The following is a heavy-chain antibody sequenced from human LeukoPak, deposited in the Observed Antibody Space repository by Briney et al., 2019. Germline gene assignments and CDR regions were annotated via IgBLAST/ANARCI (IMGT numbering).Heavy chain of an antibody. CDR1: GFMFSTYW. J-gene: IGHJ4*02. CDR3: ANALGGGNTWYYFDC. CDR2: IKQEGSEK. Sequence: QPGGSLRLSCAASGFMFSTYWMSWVRQAPGKGLEWVANIKQEGSEKYYVDSMNGRFTISRDNAKNSLYLQMNSLRAEDTDVYYCANALGGGNTWYYFDCWGQGTLVTVSS. D-gene: IGHD6-13*01. V-gene: IGHV3-7*01.